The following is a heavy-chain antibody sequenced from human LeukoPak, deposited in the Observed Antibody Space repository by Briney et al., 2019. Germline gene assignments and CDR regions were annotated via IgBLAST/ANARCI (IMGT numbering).Heavy chain of an antibody. D-gene: IGHD1-26*01. J-gene: IGHJ4*02. V-gene: IGHV3-30-3*01. CDR3: ARDGIVGSYYFDY. Sequence: PGGSLRLSCAASGFTFSSYAMHWVRQAPGKGLEWVAAISYDGSNKYYADSVKGRFTISRDNSKNTLYLQMNSLRAGDTAVYYCARDGIVGSYYFDYWGQGTLVTVSS. CDR1: GFTFSSYA. CDR2: ISYDGSNK.